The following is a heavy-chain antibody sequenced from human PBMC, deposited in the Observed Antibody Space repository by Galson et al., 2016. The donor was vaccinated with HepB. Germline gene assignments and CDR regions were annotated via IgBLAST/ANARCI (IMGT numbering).Heavy chain of an antibody. D-gene: IGHD3-10*01. CDR1: GYTFTSYA. J-gene: IGHJ4*02. Sequence: SCKASGYTFTSYAIHWVRQAPGQRLEWMGWVNPVNGDTNYSPKFQGRLTMTSDTSANTAYLDLSSLGSEDTSMYYCARQPTSTSVNYYQLDCWGQGTLVSVSS. CDR2: VNPVNGDT. V-gene: IGHV1-3*01. CDR3: ARQPTSTSVNYYQLDC.